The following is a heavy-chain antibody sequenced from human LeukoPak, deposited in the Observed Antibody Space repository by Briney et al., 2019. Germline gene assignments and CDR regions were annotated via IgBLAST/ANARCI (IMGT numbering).Heavy chain of an antibody. D-gene: IGHD1-26*01. CDR2: IYYSGST. CDR1: GGSITSYH. V-gene: IGHV4-59*01. CDR3: ARGGSGTYYHY. J-gene: IGHJ4*02. Sequence: PSETLSLTCTVSGGSITSYHYSWIGHPPGKGLEWIGYIYYSGSTNYNPSLKSRVTISVDTSKNQFSLKLSSVTAADTAVYYCARGGSGTYYHYWGQGTLVTVSS.